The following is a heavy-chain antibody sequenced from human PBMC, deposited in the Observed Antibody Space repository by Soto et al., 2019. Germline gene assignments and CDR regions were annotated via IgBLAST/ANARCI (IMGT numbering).Heavy chain of an antibody. CDR2: IANDGSNK. J-gene: IGHJ4*02. CDR1: GFTFSSYG. V-gene: IGHV3-30*18. CDR3: SKDRLAQNAYSSGPPCDY. D-gene: IGHD6-19*01. Sequence: QTGGSLRLSCAASGFTFSSYGMHWVREAPGKGLEWVAVIANDGSNKYYADSVKGRFTISRDNSKNTLYLQMNSLRAEDTAVYYCSKDRLAQNAYSSGPPCDYWGQGTLVTVSS.